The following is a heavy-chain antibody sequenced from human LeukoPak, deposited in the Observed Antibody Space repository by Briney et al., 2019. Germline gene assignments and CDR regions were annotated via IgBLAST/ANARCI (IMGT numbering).Heavy chain of an antibody. CDR2: ISAYNGNT. CDR1: GYTFTSYS. J-gene: IGHJ4*02. V-gene: IGHV1-18*01. D-gene: IGHD5-18*01. Sequence: ASVKVSCKASGYTFTSYSISWVRQAPGQGLEWMGWISAYNGNTNYAQKLQGRVTMTTDTSTSTTYMELRSLRSDDTAVYYCARPPRWFGESKDTAMAHFDYWGQGTLVTVSS. CDR3: ARPPRWFGESKDTAMAHFDY.